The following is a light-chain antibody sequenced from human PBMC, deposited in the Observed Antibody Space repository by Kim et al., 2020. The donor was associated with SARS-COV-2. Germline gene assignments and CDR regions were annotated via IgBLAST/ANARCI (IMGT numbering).Light chain of an antibody. CDR3: QSRDTSGDHLV. Sequence: SSELTQDPAVSVALGQTVRITCYGDSLRNYYASWYQQKPGQAPLFVIYGNNNRPSGIPDRFSGSSSGNTASLSMTGAQAEDEADYYCQSRDTSGDHLVF. CDR2: GNN. CDR1: SLRNYY. J-gene: IGLJ2*01. V-gene: IGLV3-19*01.